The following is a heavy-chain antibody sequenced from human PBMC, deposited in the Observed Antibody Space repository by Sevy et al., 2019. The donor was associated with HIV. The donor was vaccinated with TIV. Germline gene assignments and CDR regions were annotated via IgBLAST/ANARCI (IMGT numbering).Heavy chain of an antibody. CDR3: AKDISIGGGIAAVGTGIFDF. CDR2: INWNSGNI. CDR1: GFTFDEYG. V-gene: IGHV3-9*01. Sequence: GGSLRLSCAASGFTFDEYGMHWVRQAPGKGLEWGSGINWNSGNIGYADSVKGRFTITRDNAKNSLYLEMNSLRAEDTALYYCAKDISIGGGIAAVGTGIFDFWGQGTLVTVSS. D-gene: IGHD6-13*01. J-gene: IGHJ4*02.